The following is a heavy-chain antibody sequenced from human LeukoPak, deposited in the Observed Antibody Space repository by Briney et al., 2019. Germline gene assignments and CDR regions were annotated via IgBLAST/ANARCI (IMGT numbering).Heavy chain of an antibody. D-gene: IGHD6-19*01. CDR3: AKGLGLVEPGYYGMDV. Sequence: GGSLRLSCAASGFTFSSYGMHWVRQAPGKGLEWVAVISYDGSNKYYADSVKGRFTISRDNSKNTLYLQMNSLRAEDTAVYYCAKGLGLVEPGYYGMDVWGQGTTVTVSS. CDR2: ISYDGSNK. V-gene: IGHV3-30*18. J-gene: IGHJ6*02. CDR1: GFTFSSYG.